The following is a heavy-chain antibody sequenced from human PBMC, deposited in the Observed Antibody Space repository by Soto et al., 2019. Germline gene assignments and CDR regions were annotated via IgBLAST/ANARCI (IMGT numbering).Heavy chain of an antibody. J-gene: IGHJ4*02. CDR1: GFTFDDYT. CDR3: AKDICGGGSCSVDY. CDR2: ISWDGGST. D-gene: IGHD2-15*01. Sequence: EVQLVESGGVVVQPGGSLRLSCAASGFTFDDYTMHWVRQAPGKGLEWVSLISWDGGSTYYADSVKGRFTISRDNSKNSRYLQMNSLRTEDTALYYCAKDICGGGSCSVDYWGQGTLVTVSS. V-gene: IGHV3-43*01.